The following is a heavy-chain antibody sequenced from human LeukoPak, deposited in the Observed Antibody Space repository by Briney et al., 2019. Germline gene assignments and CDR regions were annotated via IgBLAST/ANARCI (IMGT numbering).Heavy chain of an antibody. J-gene: IGHJ4*02. CDR3: ARGLDGSSSGY. Sequence: SETLSLTCAVYGGSFRGYYWSWIRQLPGKGLEWIGEINHSGSTNYNPSLKSRVTISVDTSKNQFSLKLSSVPAADTAVYYCARGLDGSSSGYWGQGTLVTVSS. CDR1: GGSFRGYY. V-gene: IGHV4-34*01. D-gene: IGHD6-6*01. CDR2: INHSGST.